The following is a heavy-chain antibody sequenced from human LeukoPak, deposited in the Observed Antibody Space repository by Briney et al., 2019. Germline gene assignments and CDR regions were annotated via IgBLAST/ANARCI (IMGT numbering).Heavy chain of an antibody. V-gene: IGHV3-7*01. CDR3: ARAEKIAVAGMGYYFDY. J-gene: IGHJ4*02. D-gene: IGHD6-19*01. Sequence: GGSLRLSCAASGFTFSSYWMSWVRQAPGKGLEWVANIKQDGSEKYYVDSVKGRFTISRDNAKNSLYLQMNSLRAEDTAVYYCARAEKIAVAGMGYYFDYWGQGTLVTVSS. CDR2: IKQDGSEK. CDR1: GFTFSSYW.